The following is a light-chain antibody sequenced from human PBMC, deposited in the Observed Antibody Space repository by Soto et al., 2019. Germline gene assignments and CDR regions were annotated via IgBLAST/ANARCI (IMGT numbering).Light chain of an antibody. V-gene: IGKV3-20*01. CDR1: QSVRSNY. Sequence: DTVLTQSPATVSLSPGERATLSCPASQSVRSNYLAWYQQKPGQAPRLLIYGVFSRATGIPDRFSGSGSGTDFTLTISGLEPEDSAVYYCQHYDSSPRTFGQGTKLEI. CDR3: QHYDSSPRT. CDR2: GVF. J-gene: IGKJ2*01.